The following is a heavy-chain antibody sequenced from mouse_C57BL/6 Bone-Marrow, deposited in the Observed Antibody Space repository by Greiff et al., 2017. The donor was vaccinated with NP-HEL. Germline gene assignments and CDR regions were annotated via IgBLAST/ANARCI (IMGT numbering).Heavy chain of an antibody. J-gene: IGHJ3*01. CDR2: INPYNGGT. CDR3: ARSPIYYGSSHFAY. D-gene: IGHD1-1*01. V-gene: IGHV1-19*01. Sequence: EVQLQQSGPVLVKPGASVKMSCKASGYTFTDYYMNWVKQSHGKSLEWIGVINPYNGGTSYNQKFKGKATLTVDKSSSTAYMELNSLTSEDSAVYYCARSPIYYGSSHFAYWGQGTLVTVSA. CDR1: GYTFTDYY.